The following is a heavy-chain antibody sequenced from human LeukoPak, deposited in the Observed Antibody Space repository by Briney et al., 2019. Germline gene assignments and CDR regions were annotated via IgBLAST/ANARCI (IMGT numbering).Heavy chain of an antibody. CDR2: IYYSGST. V-gene: IGHV4-34*01. D-gene: IGHD1-26*01. CDR1: GGSFSGYY. CDR3: AGSAPRYYYYYMDV. J-gene: IGHJ6*03. Sequence: SETLSLTCAVYGGSFSGYYWGWIRQPPGKGLEWIGSIYYSGSTYYNPSLKSRVTISVDTSKNQFSLKLSSVTAADTAVYYCAGSAPRYYYYYMDVWGKGTTVTVSS.